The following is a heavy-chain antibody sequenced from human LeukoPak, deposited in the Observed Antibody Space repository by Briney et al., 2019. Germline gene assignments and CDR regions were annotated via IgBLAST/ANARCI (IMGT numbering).Heavy chain of an antibody. CDR3: ARDHRVSLSDTSPDDAFDV. Sequence: SETLSLTCTVSGGSISRSSYYWGWIRQTPGMGLEWIGSVSYSGNTDYNPSLKSRVTISVDTSKNLFSLRLTSVTAADTAVYYCARDHRVSLSDTSPDDAFDVWGQGTVVTVSS. V-gene: IGHV4-39*07. D-gene: IGHD3-22*01. CDR2: VSYSGNT. CDR1: GGSISRSSYY. J-gene: IGHJ3*01.